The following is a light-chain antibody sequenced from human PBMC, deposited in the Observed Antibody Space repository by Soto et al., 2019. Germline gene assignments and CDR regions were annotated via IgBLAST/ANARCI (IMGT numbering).Light chain of an antibody. J-gene: IGLJ1*01. V-gene: IGLV2-14*01. CDR1: SSDVGGYNY. CDR3: SSYISSSTLV. Sequence: QSVLTQPASVSGSPGQSITISCTGTSSDVGGYNYVSWYQQHPGKAPKLMIYDVSNRPSGVSNRFSGSKSGNTASLTISGLHAEDEADYYCSSYISSSTLVFGTGTKLTVL. CDR2: DVS.